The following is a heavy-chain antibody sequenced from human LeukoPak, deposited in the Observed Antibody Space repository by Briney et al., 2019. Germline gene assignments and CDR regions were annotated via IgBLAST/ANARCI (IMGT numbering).Heavy chain of an antibody. CDR2: IYYSGTT. J-gene: IGHJ5*02. D-gene: IGHD5-18*01. V-gene: IGHV4-39*07. Sequence: SETLSLTCTVSGGSISSSSYYWGWIRQPPGKGLEWIGSIYYSGTTHYSPSLESRVTISVDTSKNQFSLKVASVTAADTAIYYCAKGAGGFSYYNWFDPWGQGTLVTVSS. CDR3: AKGAGGFSYYNWFDP. CDR1: GGSISSSSYY.